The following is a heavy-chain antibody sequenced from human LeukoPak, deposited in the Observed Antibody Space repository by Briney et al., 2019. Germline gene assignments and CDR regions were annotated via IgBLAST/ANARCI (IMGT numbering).Heavy chain of an antibody. D-gene: IGHD4-17*01. CDR2: ISSNGGST. CDR1: GFTFSTYG. J-gene: IGHJ4*02. V-gene: IGHV3-64*02. Sequence: GGSLRLSCAASGFTFSTYGMHWVRQAPGKGLEYVSAISSNGGSTYHADSVKGRFTISRDNSKNTLYLQMGSLRTEDMAVYYCARSGDYVAYYFDYWGQGTLVTVSS. CDR3: ARSGDYVAYYFDY.